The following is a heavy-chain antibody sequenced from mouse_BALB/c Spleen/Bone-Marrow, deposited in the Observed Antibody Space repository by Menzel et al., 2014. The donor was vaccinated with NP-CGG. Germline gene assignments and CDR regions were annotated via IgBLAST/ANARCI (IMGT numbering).Heavy chain of an antibody. Sequence: VQGVESGPELVRPGVSVKISCKGSGYTFTDYAMHWVKQSHAKSLEWIGVISTYSGNTNYNQKFKGKATMTADKSSSTAYMELTRLTAEDSANYYGARGIYYDSTWFAYWGQGTLVTVSA. V-gene: IGHV1-67*01. CDR3: ARGIYYDSTWFAY. CDR1: GYTFTDYA. CDR2: ISTYSGNT. J-gene: IGHJ3*01. D-gene: IGHD2-4*01.